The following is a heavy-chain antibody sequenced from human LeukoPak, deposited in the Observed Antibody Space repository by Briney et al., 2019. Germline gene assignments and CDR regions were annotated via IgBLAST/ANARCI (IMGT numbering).Heavy chain of an antibody. Sequence: GGSLRLSCAASVFTFSSYSMNWVRQAPAKGLEWVSSISTSSIYIYYADSVKGRFTISRDNARNSLYLQMNSLRAEDTAVYYCARELGGGSRYYYYYMDVWGKGTTVTVS. J-gene: IGHJ6*03. D-gene: IGHD1-26*01. CDR1: VFTFSSYS. CDR3: ARELGGGSRYYYYYMDV. V-gene: IGHV3-21*01. CDR2: ISTSSIYI.